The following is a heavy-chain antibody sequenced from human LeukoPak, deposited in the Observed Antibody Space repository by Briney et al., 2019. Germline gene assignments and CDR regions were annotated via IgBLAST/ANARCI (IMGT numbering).Heavy chain of an antibody. CDR1: GFTFSSYG. D-gene: IGHD2-15*01. CDR3: AKDSCSGGRCYSSPYDAFDV. J-gene: IGHJ3*01. V-gene: IGHV3-30*02. CDR2: IRYDGSSK. Sequence: GGSLRLSCAASGFTFSSYGMHWVRQAPGKGLEWVAFIRYDGSSKYYADFVKGRFTISRDSSKNTLYLQMNSLRPEDTAVYYCAKDSCSGGRCYSSPYDAFDVWGQGTMVTVSS.